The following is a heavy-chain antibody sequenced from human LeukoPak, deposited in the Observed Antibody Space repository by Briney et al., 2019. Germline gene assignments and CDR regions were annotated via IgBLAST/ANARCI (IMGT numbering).Heavy chain of an antibody. Sequence: GGSLRLSCAASGFTVSTNYMTWVRQAPGKGLEWVSVIYSGGNKYYADSVKGRFTISRDNSKNTLYLQMNSLRAEDTAVYYCARIKSGIDFXXQGTTVTVSS. D-gene: IGHD1-26*01. CDR2: IYSGGNK. CDR1: GFTVSTNY. V-gene: IGHV3-53*01. J-gene: IGHJ6*02. CDR3: ARIKSGIDF.